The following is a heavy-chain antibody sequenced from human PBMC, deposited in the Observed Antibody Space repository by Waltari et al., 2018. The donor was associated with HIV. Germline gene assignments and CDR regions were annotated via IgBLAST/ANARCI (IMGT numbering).Heavy chain of an antibody. J-gene: IGHJ4*02. Sequence: QVQLVQSGAEVKKPGASVKVSCKASGYTFTTSTVQWVRQAPGQRLEWMGGITSGNGNTKYSQKFQGRVTITRDTSASTAYMELSSLRSEDTAVYYCARDSGFDYWGQGTLVTVSS. CDR1: GYTFTTST. D-gene: IGHD6-25*01. CDR2: ITSGNGNT. CDR3: ARDSGFDY. V-gene: IGHV1-3*01.